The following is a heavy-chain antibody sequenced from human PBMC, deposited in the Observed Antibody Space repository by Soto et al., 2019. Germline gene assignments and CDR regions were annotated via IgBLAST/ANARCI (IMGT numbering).Heavy chain of an antibody. D-gene: IGHD3-3*01. V-gene: IGHV6-1*01. CDR3: ASGRVYNYDFWSGSRGRYFDY. J-gene: IGHJ4*02. CDR2: TYYSSKWYY. Sequence: PSQTLSLTYAITGDSDSSNSAGWSRVRQTPSRGLEWLERTYYSSKWYYEYAVSVRGRITINPHTSKNQYSLQLNSVTREDTAVYYCASGRVYNYDFWSGSRGRYFDYWGQGTLVTVSS. CDR1: GDSDSSNSAG.